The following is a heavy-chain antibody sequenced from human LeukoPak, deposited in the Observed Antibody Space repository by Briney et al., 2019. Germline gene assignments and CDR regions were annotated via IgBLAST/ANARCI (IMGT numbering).Heavy chain of an antibody. D-gene: IGHD5-18*01. J-gene: IGHJ3*02. CDR2: IYPGDSDT. CDR1: GYSFTSYW. V-gene: IGHV5-51*01. CDR3: ARPYSLLLDAFDI. Sequence: GESLKISCKGSGYSFTSYWIGWVRQMPGKGLEWMGIIYPGDSDTRYSPSFQGQVTISADKSISTAYLQWSSLKASDTAMYYCARPYSLLLDAFDIWGQGTMVTVSS.